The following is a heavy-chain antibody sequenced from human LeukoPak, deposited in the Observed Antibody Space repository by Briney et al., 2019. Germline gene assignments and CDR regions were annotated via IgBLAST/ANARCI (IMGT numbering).Heavy chain of an antibody. J-gene: IGHJ4*02. CDR1: GFTFDDYA. CDR3: ARGESHYYGSGSYAY. D-gene: IGHD3-10*01. CDR2: ISWNSGSI. V-gene: IGHV3-9*01. Sequence: GGSLRLSCAASGFTFDDYAMHWVRQAPGKGLEWVSGISWNSGSIGYADSVKGRFTISRDNAKNSLYLQMNSLRAEDTAVYYCARGESHYYGSGSYAYWGQGTLVTVSS.